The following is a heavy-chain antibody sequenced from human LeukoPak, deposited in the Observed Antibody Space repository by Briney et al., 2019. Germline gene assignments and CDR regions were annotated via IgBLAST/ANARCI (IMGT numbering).Heavy chain of an antibody. Sequence: GGSLRLSCAASGLTFSSYGMHWVRQAPGKGLEWVAVIWYDGSNKYYADSVKGRFTISRDNSKNTLYLQMNSLRAEDTAVYYCAKGDSSGYYTYFQHWGQGTLVTVSS. D-gene: IGHD3-22*01. CDR1: GLTFSSYG. J-gene: IGHJ1*01. CDR3: AKGDSSGYYTYFQH. CDR2: IWYDGSNK. V-gene: IGHV3-33*06.